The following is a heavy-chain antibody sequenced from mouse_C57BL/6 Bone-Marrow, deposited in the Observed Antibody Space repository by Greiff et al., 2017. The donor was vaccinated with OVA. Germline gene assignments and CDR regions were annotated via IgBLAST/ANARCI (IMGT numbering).Heavy chain of an antibody. CDR2: ISSGGSYT. V-gene: IGHV5-6*01. D-gene: IGHD1-1*01. Sequence: VHLVESGGALVQPGGSLKLSCAASGFTFSSYGMSWVRQTPDTRLEWVATISSGGSYTYYPDSVKGRFTISRDNAKNTLYLQMSSLKSEDTAMYYCARHGDYGSFFDYWGQGTTLTVSS. J-gene: IGHJ2*01. CDR3: ARHGDYGSFFDY. CDR1: GFTFSSYG.